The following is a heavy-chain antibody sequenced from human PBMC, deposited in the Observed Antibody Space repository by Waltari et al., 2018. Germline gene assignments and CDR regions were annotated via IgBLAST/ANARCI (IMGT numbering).Heavy chain of an antibody. J-gene: IGHJ6*03. CDR3: ARSTGIPTGHYMDV. V-gene: IGHV4-39*07. CDR2: IYYSEIT. Sequence: QVQLQESGPGLVRPSETLSLNCTVSGGSISSSNYFWAWVRQPPGKGLEWIGSIYYSEITYYNPSLKGRVTISGDTSKNQFSLNLSSVTAADSAVYYCARSTGIPTGHYMDVWGKGTTVTISS. D-gene: IGHD1-1*01. CDR1: GGSISSSNYF.